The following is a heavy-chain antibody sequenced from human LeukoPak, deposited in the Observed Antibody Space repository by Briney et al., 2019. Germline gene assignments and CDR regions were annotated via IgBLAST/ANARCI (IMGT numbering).Heavy chain of an antibody. J-gene: IGHJ5*02. Sequence: PGGSLRLSCAASGFTFSSYAMSWFRQAPGKGLEWVSAISGSGGSTYYADSVKGRFTIARDNSKNTLYLQMNSLRAEDTAVYYCAKDTIAAAGTRWFDPWGQGTLVTVSS. D-gene: IGHD6-13*01. CDR3: AKDTIAAAGTRWFDP. V-gene: IGHV3-23*01. CDR2: ISGSGGST. CDR1: GFTFSSYA.